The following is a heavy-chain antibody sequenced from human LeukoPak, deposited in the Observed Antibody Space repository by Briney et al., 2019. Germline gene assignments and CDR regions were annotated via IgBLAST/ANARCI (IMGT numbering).Heavy chain of an antibody. V-gene: IGHV3-30*04. D-gene: IGHD6-19*01. Sequence: PGRSLRLSCAASGFTFSSYAMHWVRQAPGKGLEWVAVISYDGSNKYYADSVKGRFTISRDNSKNTLYLQMNSLRAEDTAVYYCGSPDETQWLVRLDYWGQGTLVTVSS. CDR1: GFTFSSYA. CDR3: GSPDETQWLVRLDY. J-gene: IGHJ4*02. CDR2: ISYDGSNK.